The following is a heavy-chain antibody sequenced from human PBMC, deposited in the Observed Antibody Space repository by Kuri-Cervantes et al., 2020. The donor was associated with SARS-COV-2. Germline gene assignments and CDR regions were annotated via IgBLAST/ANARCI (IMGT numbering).Heavy chain of an antibody. CDR1: GFTFITYT. Sequence: LSLTCAASGFTFITYTMNWVRQAPGKGLEWVSSISSSSSYIYYADSVKGRFTISRDNAKNSLYLQMNSLRAEDTAVYYCARGRYDFWSGFFPPTLWGQGTLVTVSS. V-gene: IGHV3-21*01. CDR2: ISSSSSYI. CDR3: ARGRYDFWSGFFPPTL. D-gene: IGHD3-3*01. J-gene: IGHJ4*02.